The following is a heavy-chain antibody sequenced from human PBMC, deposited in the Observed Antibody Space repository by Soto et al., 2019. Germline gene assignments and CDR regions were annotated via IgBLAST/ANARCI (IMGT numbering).Heavy chain of an antibody. CDR1: GGSISSGGYS. D-gene: IGHD3-10*01. V-gene: IGHV4-31*03. CDR3: AREGFPLVRGVIRYYYYYMAV. CDR2: IYCSGST. J-gene: IGHJ6*03. Sequence: PSETLSLTCTVSGGSISSGGYSWCWIRQHPGKGLEWIGYIYCSGSTYYNPSLKSRVTISVDTSKNQFSLKLSSVTAADTAVYYCAREGFPLVRGVIRYYYYYMAVWGKGTTVTVSS.